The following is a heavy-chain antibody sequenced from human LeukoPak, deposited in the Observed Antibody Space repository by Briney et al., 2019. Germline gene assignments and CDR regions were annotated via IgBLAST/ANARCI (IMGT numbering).Heavy chain of an antibody. CDR3: AISSIAVAGTQH. CDR1: GGSLSSYY. CDR2: IYTSGST. Sequence: SETLSLTCTVSGGSLSSYYWSWIRQPAGNGLEWIGRIYTSGSTNYNPSLKSRVTMSVDTSKNQFSLKLSSVTAADTAVYYCAISSIAVAGTQHWGQGTLVTVSS. J-gene: IGHJ1*01. D-gene: IGHD6-19*01. V-gene: IGHV4-4*07.